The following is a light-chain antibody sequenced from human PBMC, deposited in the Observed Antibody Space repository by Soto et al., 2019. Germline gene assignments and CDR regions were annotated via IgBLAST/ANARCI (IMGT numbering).Light chain of an antibody. Sequence: DIQMTQSPSSLSASVGDRVTITCRASQDINHYLAWFQQKPGRAPKSLLYTASSLQSGVPSKFSGRGYGTEFTLTISSLQPEDFATYYCQKYNSYPWTFGQGTKVEI. CDR1: QDINHY. V-gene: IGKV1-16*02. CDR3: QKYNSYPWT. CDR2: TAS. J-gene: IGKJ1*01.